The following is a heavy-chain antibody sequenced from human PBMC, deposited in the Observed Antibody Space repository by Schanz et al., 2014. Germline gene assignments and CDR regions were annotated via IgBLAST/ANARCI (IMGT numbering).Heavy chain of an antibody. CDR1: GYTFTDYY. CDR2: INPNSGGT. J-gene: IGHJ2*01. CDR3: ARAGQDFEYSSLSPIWYFDL. D-gene: IGHD6-6*01. Sequence: QVQLVQSGAEVKKPGASVKISCKASGYTFTDYYMYWVRQAPGQGLEWMGRINPNSGGTNYAQKFQGRVTMTRDTSISTAYMELSRLRSDDTAVYYCARAGQDFEYSSLSPIWYFDLWGRGTLVTVSS. V-gene: IGHV1-2*06.